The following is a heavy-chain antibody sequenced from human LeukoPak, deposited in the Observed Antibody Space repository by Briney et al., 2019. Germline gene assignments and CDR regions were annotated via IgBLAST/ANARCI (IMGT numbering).Heavy chain of an antibody. Sequence: GGSLRLSCAASGFTFSSYAMSWVRQAPGKGLEWVSAISGSGGSTYHADSVKGRFTISRDNSKNTLYLQMNSLRAEDTAVYYCAKLAQMERLLSPYFDYWGQGTLVTVSS. V-gene: IGHV3-23*01. J-gene: IGHJ4*02. CDR3: AKLAQMERLLSPYFDY. D-gene: IGHD3-3*01. CDR2: ISGSGGST. CDR1: GFTFSSYA.